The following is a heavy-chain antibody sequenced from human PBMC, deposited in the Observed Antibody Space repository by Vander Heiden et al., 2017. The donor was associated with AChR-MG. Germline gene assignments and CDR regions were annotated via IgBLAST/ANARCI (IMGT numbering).Heavy chain of an antibody. CDR3: AKGIFYGDSPYYYYYYMDV. Sequence: EVQLLESGGGLVQPGGSLRLSCAASGFTFSSYALGWVRQAPGKGLEWVSAISGSGGSTYYADSVKGRFTISRDNSKNTLYLQMNSLRAEDTAVYYCAKGIFYGDSPYYYYYYMDVWGKGTTVTVSS. V-gene: IGHV3-23*01. CDR2: ISGSGGST. CDR1: GFTFSSYA. J-gene: IGHJ6*03. D-gene: IGHD4-17*01.